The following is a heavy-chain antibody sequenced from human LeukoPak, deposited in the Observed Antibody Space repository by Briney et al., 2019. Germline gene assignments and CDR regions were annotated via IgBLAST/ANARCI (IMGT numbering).Heavy chain of an antibody. J-gene: IGHJ4*02. CDR2: ISSSGSAI. CDR3: ALTIASGTGWFRDFDY. Sequence: GGSLRLSCAVSGFTFSSHEMNWVRQAPGKGLEWVSYISSSGSAIYYADSVKGRFTISRDNAKKSLYLQMSRLGAEDTAVSYCALTIASGTGWFRDFDYWGQGTLVTVSS. CDR1: GFTFSSHE. D-gene: IGHD6-19*01. V-gene: IGHV3-48*03.